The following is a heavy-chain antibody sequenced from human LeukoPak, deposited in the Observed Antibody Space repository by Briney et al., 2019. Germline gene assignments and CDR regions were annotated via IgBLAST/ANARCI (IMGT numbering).Heavy chain of an antibody. J-gene: IGHJ4*02. CDR3: ARGTMFPYYFDY. Sequence: GGSLRLSCAASGFTFSSYAMSWVRQAPGKGLEWVSAISGSGGSTYYADSVKGRFTISRDNAKNSLYLQMNSLRAEDTAVYYCARGTMFPYYFDYWGQGTLVTVSS. D-gene: IGHD3-10*02. CDR1: GFTFSSYA. CDR2: ISGSGGST. V-gene: IGHV3-23*01.